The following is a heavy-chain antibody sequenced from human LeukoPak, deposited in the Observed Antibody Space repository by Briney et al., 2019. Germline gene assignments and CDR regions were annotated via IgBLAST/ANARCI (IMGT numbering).Heavy chain of an antibody. CDR1: GGSISSGGYY. D-gene: IGHD5-12*01. J-gene: IGHJ4*02. CDR3: ARGTDMTPISGYYSFVY. V-gene: IGHV4-31*02. CDR2: ISYSGST. Sequence: SETLSLTCTVSGGSISSGGYYWSWIRQHPGEGLEWIGFISYSGSTYYSPSLKSRVSMSVNKSKSQFSLKLTSVTAADTAVYYCARGTDMTPISGYYSFVYWGQGTLVSVSS.